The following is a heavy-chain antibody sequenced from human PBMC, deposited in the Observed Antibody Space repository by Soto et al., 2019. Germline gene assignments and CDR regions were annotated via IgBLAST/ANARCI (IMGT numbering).Heavy chain of an antibody. CDR1: GYSFTSYW. D-gene: IGHD2-15*01. J-gene: IGHJ6*02. CDR2: IDPSDSYT. Sequence: LGESLKISCKGSGYSFTSYWISWVRQMPGKGLEWMGRIDPSDSYTNYSPSFQGHVTISADKSISTAYLQWSSLKASDTAMYYCARRGYCSGGSCYFDYGMDVWGQGTTVTVSS. CDR3: ARRGYCSGGSCYFDYGMDV. V-gene: IGHV5-10-1*01.